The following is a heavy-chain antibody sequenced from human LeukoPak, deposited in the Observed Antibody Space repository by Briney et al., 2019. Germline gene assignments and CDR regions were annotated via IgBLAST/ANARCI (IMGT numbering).Heavy chain of an antibody. CDR3: ARDSGPGYGSDY. Sequence: GASVKVSCKASGGTFSSYAISWVRQAPGQGLEWMGGIIPIFGTANYAQKFQGRVTITADESTSTAYMELSSLRSEDTAVYYCARDSGPGYGSDYWGQGTLVTVSS. J-gene: IGHJ4*02. CDR2: IIPIFGTA. CDR1: GGTFSSYA. D-gene: IGHD3-10*01. V-gene: IGHV1-69*13.